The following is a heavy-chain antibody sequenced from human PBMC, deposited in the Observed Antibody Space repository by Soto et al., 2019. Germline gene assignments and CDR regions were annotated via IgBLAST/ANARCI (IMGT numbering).Heavy chain of an antibody. V-gene: IGHV1-69*02. CDR2: IIPILGIA. J-gene: IGHJ3*02. D-gene: IGHD2-21*01. CDR3: AIVVVIAMDAFDI. CDR1: GGTFSSYT. Sequence: QVQLVQSGAEVKKPGSSVKVSCKASGGTFSSYTISWVRQAPGQGLEWMGRIIPILGIANYAQKFQGRVTITADKSTSKAYMELSSLRSEDTAVYYCAIVVVIAMDAFDIWGQGTMVTVSS.